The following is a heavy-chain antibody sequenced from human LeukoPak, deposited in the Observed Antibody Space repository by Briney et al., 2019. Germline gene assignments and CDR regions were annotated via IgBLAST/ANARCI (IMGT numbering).Heavy chain of an antibody. CDR3: ARGGEPELSWFDP. CDR2: IYYSGAT. V-gene: IGHV4-30-4*01. CDR1: GDSIRTSY. J-gene: IGHJ5*02. Sequence: SETLSLTCTVSGDSIRTSYWSWIRQPPGKGLEWVGYIYYSGATYYDPSLQSRVTISVDTSKDQFSLKLKSVTAADTAVYYCARGGEPELSWFDPWGQGILVTVSS. D-gene: IGHD1-14*01.